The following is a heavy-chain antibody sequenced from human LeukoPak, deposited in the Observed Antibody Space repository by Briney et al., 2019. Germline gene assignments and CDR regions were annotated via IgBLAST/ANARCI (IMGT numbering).Heavy chain of an antibody. CDR1: GFTFSSYA. J-gene: IGHJ5*02. Sequence: GGSLRLSCAASGFTFSSYAMSWVRQAPGKGLEWVSAISGSGGSTYYADSVKGRFTISRDNSKSTLYLQMNSLRAEDTAVYYCAKDQDSSWYSYPNWFDPWGQGTLVTVSS. CDR2: ISGSGGST. CDR3: AKDQDSSWYSYPNWFDP. V-gene: IGHV3-23*01. D-gene: IGHD6-13*01.